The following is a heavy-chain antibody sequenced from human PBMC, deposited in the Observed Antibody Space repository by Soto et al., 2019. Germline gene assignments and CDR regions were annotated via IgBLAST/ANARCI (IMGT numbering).Heavy chain of an antibody. J-gene: IGHJ6*02. V-gene: IGHV3-23*01. Sequence: GGSLRLSCAASGFTFSSYAMSWVRQAPGKGLEWVSAISGSGGSTYYADSVKGRFTISRDNSKNTLYLQMNSLRAEDTAVYYCAKVGRGRDSSSWYLQPYLPYYYYGMDVWGQGTTVTVSS. D-gene: IGHD6-13*01. CDR1: GFTFSSYA. CDR2: ISGSGGST. CDR3: AKVGRGRDSSSWYLQPYLPYYYYGMDV.